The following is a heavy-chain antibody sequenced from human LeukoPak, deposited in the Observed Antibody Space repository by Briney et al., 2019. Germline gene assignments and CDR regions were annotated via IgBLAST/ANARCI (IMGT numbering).Heavy chain of an antibody. CDR1: GFTVSSNY. J-gene: IGHJ5*02. D-gene: IGHD3-3*01. V-gene: IGHV3-66*01. CDR2: IYSGGST. CDR3: ARVSYDFWSGHINWFDP. Sequence: GGSLRLSCAASGFTVSSNYMSWVRQAPGKGLEWVSVIYSGGSTYYADSVKGRFTISRDDSKNTLYLQMNSLRAEDTAVYYCARVSYDFWSGHINWFDPWGQGILVTVSS.